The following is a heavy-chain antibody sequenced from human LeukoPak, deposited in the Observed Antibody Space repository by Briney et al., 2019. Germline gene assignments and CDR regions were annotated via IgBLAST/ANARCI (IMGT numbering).Heavy chain of an antibody. CDR3: ARLIAATGRLYFDY. CDR2: IYRGGNT. J-gene: IGHJ4*02. D-gene: IGHD6-13*01. CDR1: GFTVSSSY. Sequence: PGGSLRLSCAASGFTVSSSYMSWVRQAPGKGLEYVSVIYRGGNTYYAGSVKGRFTISRDNSKNTVYLQMNSLRAEDTAVYYCARLIAATGRLYFDYWGQGTLVTVSS. V-gene: IGHV3-53*01.